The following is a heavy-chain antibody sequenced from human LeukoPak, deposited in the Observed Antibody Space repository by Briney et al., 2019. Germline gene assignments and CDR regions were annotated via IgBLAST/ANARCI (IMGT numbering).Heavy chain of an antibody. CDR3: ARGYYYGMDV. CDR1: GGSFSGYY. CDR2: INHSGST. Sequence: KPSETLSLTCAVYGGSFSGYYWSWIRQPPGKGLEWIGEINHSGSTNYNPSLKSRVTISVDTSKNQFSLKLSPVTAADTAVYYCARGYYYGMDVWGQGTTVTVSS. J-gene: IGHJ6*02. V-gene: IGHV4-34*01.